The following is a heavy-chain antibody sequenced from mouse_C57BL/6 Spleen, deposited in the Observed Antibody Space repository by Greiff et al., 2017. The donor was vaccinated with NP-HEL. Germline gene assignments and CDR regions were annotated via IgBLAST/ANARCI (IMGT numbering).Heavy chain of an antibody. V-gene: IGHV1-50*01. D-gene: IGHD1-1*02. J-gene: IGHJ1*03. CDR2: IDPSDSYT. Sequence: QVQLQQPGAELVKPGASVKLSCKASGYTFTSYWMQWVKQRPGQGLEWIGEIDPSDSYTNYNQKFKGKATLTVDTSSSTAYMQLSSLTSEDSAVYYCARSPGSYWYFDVWGTGTTVTVSS. CDR1: GYTFTSYW. CDR3: ARSPGSYWYFDV.